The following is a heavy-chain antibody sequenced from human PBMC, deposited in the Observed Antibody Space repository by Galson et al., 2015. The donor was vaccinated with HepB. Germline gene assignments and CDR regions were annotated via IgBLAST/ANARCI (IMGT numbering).Heavy chain of an antibody. V-gene: IGHV1-69*13. CDR1: GGTFSSYA. CDR2: IIPIFGTA. Sequence: SVKVSCKASGGTFSSYAISWVRQAPGQGLEWMGGIIPIFGTANYAQKFQGRVTITADESTSTAYMELSSLRSEDTAVYYCAREPAYGGNPPVFDLWGRGTLVTVSS. J-gene: IGHJ2*01. D-gene: IGHD4-23*01. CDR3: AREPAYGGNPPVFDL.